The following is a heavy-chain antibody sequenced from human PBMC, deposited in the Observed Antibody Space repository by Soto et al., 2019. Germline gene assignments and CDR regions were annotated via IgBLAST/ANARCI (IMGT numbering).Heavy chain of an antibody. CDR1: SDSIAWENC. D-gene: IGHD6-19*01. CDR2: VLHTGGT. V-gene: IGHV4-4*02. Sequence: QVQLHEAGPGLVKPSETLFLTCNVSSDSIAWENCWSWGRQPPGLGLEWCGEVLHTGGTNYKPSLKMRVTVGVDWSKNQFSLKRISAADADTAVYYCARVFSAGCCWKYSFDFWGQGTLVSVSS. J-gene: IGHJ4*02. CDR3: ARVFSAGCCWKYSFDF.